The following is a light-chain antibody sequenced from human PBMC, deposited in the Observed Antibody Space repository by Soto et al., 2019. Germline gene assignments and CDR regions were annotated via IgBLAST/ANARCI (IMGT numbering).Light chain of an antibody. CDR3: QQYGTSPIT. V-gene: IGKV3-20*01. CDR1: QTVSSY. Sequence: ENVLTQSPGTLSLSPGERATLSCRASQTVSSYLTWYQQRPGQAPRLLIYGASKMATGIPDRFSGSGSGTDFTLTISTLEPEDFALYYCQQYGTSPITFGQGTRLEIK. J-gene: IGKJ5*01. CDR2: GAS.